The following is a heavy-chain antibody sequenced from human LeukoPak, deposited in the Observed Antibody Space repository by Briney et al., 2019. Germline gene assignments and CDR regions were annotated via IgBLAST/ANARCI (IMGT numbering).Heavy chain of an antibody. CDR1: GLTFSSYW. CDR2: IDTDGTIT. CDR3: AIDMTGARDH. V-gene: IGHV3-74*01. D-gene: IGHD3-9*01. J-gene: IGHJ4*02. Sequence: GGSLRLSCAASGLTFSSYWIHWVRQAPGKGLVWVSRIDTDGTITTYADSVEGRFTISRDNAKSTLYLQMNSLRAEDTAVYYCAIDMTGARDHWGQGTLVTVSS.